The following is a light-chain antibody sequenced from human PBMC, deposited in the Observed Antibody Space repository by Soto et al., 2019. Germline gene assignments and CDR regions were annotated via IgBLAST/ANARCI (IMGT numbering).Light chain of an antibody. V-gene: IGLV2-14*01. CDR3: SSYTSTNTPV. CDR2: DVT. Sequence: QSALTQPASVSGSPGQSITISCTGTSSDLGDYNYVSWYQLHPGEAPKLMIYDVTNRPSGVSNRFSGSKSGNTASLTISGLQAEDETDYYCSSYTSTNTPVFGTGTKLTVL. CDR1: SSDLGDYNY. J-gene: IGLJ1*01.